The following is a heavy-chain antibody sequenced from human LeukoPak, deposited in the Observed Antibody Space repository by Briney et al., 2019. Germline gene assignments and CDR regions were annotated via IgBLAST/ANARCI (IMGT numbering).Heavy chain of an antibody. D-gene: IGHD3-10*01. J-gene: IGHJ4*02. Sequence: SETLSLTCTISGGSLSSNYWSWIRQPAGKGLEWIGRIHASGTTNYDPSLKRRLTMSVDTSKNQFSLKLKSVTAADTAVYYCARDARQELLAGGFDFWGQGALVTVSS. CDR2: IHASGTT. V-gene: IGHV4-4*07. CDR1: GGSLSSNY. CDR3: ARDARQELLAGGFDF.